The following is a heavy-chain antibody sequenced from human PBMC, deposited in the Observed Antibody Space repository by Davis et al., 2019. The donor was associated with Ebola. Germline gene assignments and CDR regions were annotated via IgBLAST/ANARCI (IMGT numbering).Heavy chain of an antibody. Sequence: GESLKISCAASGFTFSSYSTNWVRQSPGKGLEWLSYISSSSSTIYYADSVKGRFTISRDNAKNSLYLQMNSLSDEDTAVYYCARSIAAAETYWGQGTLVTVSS. CDR3: ARSIAAAETY. CDR2: ISSSSSTI. J-gene: IGHJ4*02. CDR1: GFTFSSYS. D-gene: IGHD6-13*01. V-gene: IGHV3-48*02.